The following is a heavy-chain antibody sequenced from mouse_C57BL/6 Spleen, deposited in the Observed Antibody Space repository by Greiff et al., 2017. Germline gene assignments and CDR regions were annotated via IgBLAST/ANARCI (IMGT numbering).Heavy chain of an antibody. CDR2: IDPSDSYP. J-gene: IGHJ4*01. CDR1: GYTFTSYW. V-gene: IGHV1-69*01. Sequence: VQLQQPGAELVMPGASVKLSCKASGYTFTSYWMHWVKQRPGQGLEWIGEIDPSDSYPNYNQKLKGKSTLTVDKSSSTAYMQLSSLTSEYSAVYYCALRVYYGNGYAMDYWGQGTSVTVSS. CDR3: ALRVYYGNGYAMDY. D-gene: IGHD2-1*01.